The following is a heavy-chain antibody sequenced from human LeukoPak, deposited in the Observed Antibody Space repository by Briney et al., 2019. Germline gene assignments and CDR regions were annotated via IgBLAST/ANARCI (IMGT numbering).Heavy chain of an antibody. V-gene: IGHV3-21*01. CDR1: GFTFSSYW. D-gene: IGHD7-27*01. Sequence: GGSLRLSCVASGFTFSSYWMTWVRQAPGKGLEWVSSISSSSSYIYYADSVKGRFTISRDNAKNSLYLQMNSLRAEDTAVYYCARDRTGVFDYWGQGTLVTVSS. CDR2: ISSSSSYI. CDR3: ARDRTGVFDY. J-gene: IGHJ4*02.